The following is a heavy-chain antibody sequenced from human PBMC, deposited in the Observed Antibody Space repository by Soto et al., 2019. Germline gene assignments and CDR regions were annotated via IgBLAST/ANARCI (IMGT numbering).Heavy chain of an antibody. CDR1: GFTFDDYA. J-gene: IGHJ4*02. D-gene: IGHD3-3*01. CDR3: VKDTANDFYSAQGEH. V-gene: IGHV3-9*01. CDR2: ISWNSGGK. Sequence: EVQLVESGGGLVQPGRSLRLSCAASGFTFDDYAMHWVRQGPGKGLEWVSSISWNSGGKGYADSVKGRFTISRDNAENSVYLQMNSLRAEDTALYYCVKDTANDFYSAQGEHWGQGTLVTVSS.